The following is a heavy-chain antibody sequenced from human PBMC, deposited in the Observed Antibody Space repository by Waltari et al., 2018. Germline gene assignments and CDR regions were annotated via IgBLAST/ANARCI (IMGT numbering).Heavy chain of an antibody. Sequence: QVQLQQWGAGLLKPSETLSLTCAVYGGSFSGYYWSWIRQPPGNGLEGVGEINHIGSTNYNPSLKSRVTISVDTSKNQFSLKLSSVTAADTAVYYCARDRIWRFREIRRVNWFDPWGQGTLVTVSS. CDR3: ARDRIWRFREIRRVNWFDP. CDR2: INHIGST. D-gene: IGHD3-10*01. J-gene: IGHJ5*02. V-gene: IGHV4-34*01. CDR1: GGSFSGYY.